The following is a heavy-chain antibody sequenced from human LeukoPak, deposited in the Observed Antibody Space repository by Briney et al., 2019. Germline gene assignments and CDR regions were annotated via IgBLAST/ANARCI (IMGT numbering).Heavy chain of an antibody. Sequence: GGSLRLSCAASGFTVRNNYMSWVRQAPGKGLEWVSVIYADGRTYYADSVKGRFTISRDNSKNTVHLQMHSLRAEDTAVYYCARFVGLGPITNYFDYWGQGTLVTVSS. CDR1: GFTVRNNY. V-gene: IGHV3-53*01. CDR2: IYADGRT. D-gene: IGHD3-3*01. CDR3: ARFVGLGPITNYFDY. J-gene: IGHJ4*02.